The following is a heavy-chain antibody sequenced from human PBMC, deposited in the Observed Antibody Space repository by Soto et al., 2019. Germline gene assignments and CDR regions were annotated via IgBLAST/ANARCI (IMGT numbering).Heavy chain of an antibody. CDR3: IRQRHWFGP. D-gene: IGHD4-17*01. CDR2: IFGDGDR. Sequence: QMTLKESGPTLVNPTQTLTLTCTFSGFSLTTSGVGVGWVRQPPGKALAWLDVIFGDGDRRVSPPLESRLSITRDTSINQVVSTLTDVDTVDTATDYGIRQRHWFGPWGPGIPVTVSS. J-gene: IGHJ5*02. CDR1: GFSLTTSGVG. V-gene: IGHV2-5*02.